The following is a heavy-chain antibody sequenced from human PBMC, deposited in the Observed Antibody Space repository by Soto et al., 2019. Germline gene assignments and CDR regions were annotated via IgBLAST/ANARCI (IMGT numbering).Heavy chain of an antibody. CDR2: IYYSGST. CDR3: ATQEVGGSYVYTFDP. Sequence: SETLSLTCTVSGGSISSYYWSWIRQPPGKGLEWIGYIYYSGSTNYNPSLKSRLTISLDTSKNQFSLKLSSVTAADTAVYYCATQEVGGSYVYTFDPWGQGTLVTVSS. D-gene: IGHD1-26*01. CDR1: GGSISSYY. V-gene: IGHV4-59*08. J-gene: IGHJ5*02.